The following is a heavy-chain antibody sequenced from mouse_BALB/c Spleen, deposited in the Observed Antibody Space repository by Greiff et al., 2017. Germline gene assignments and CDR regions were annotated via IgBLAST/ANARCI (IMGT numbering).Heavy chain of an antibody. CDR2: ISSGGSYT. CDR1: GFTFSSYA. CDR3: AREGSFAY. V-gene: IGHV5-9-4*01. J-gene: IGHJ3*01. Sequence: EVKLMESGGGLVKPGGSLKLSCAASGFTFSSYAMSWVRQTPEKRLEWVATISSGGSYTYYPDTVTGRFTISRDNAKNTLYLEMSSLRSEDTAMYYCAREGSFAYWGQGTLVTVSA.